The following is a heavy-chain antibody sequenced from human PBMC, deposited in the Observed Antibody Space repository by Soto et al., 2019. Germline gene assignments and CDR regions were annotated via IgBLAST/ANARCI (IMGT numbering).Heavy chain of an antibody. J-gene: IGHJ6*02. D-gene: IGHD3-3*01. CDR3: ARDRQYYDFWSGYPYYYYYGMDV. Sequence: ASVKVSCKASGYTFTSYGISWVRQAPGQGLEWMGWISAYNGNTNYAQKLQGRVTMTTDTSTSTAYMELRSLRSDDTAVYYCARDRQYYDFWSGYPYYYYYGMDVWGQGTTVTASS. V-gene: IGHV1-18*04. CDR2: ISAYNGNT. CDR1: GYTFTSYG.